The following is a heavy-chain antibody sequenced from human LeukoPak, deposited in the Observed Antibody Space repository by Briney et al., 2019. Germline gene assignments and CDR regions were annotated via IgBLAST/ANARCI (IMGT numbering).Heavy chain of an antibody. CDR3: AGARGSGPLDWFDP. J-gene: IGHJ5*02. CDR1: GDSISSYY. Sequence: SETLSLTCSVSGDSISSYYWGWIRQPPGKGLEWIGSIYYSGSTYYNPSLKSRVTISVDTSKNQFSLKLSSVTAADTAVYYCAGARGSGPLDWFDPWGQGTLVTVSS. D-gene: IGHD3-10*01. V-gene: IGHV4-39*01. CDR2: IYYSGST.